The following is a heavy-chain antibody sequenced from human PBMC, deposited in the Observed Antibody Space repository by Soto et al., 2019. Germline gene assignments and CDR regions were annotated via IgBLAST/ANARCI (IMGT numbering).Heavy chain of an antibody. CDR2: IYGDDDK. CDR1: GFSLSSTRVA. V-gene: IGHV2-5*02. J-gene: IGHJ4*02. Sequence: QITLKESGPTLVKPTQTLTLTCTFSGFSLSSTRVAVGWIRQPPGKALEWLALIYGDDDKRNSPFMKSRLTITKNTSKNQVVLTMTNMDTVDTATYYCAHSVVAGLGYYFDYWGQGTLVTVSS. D-gene: IGHD6-19*01. CDR3: AHSVVAGLGYYFDY.